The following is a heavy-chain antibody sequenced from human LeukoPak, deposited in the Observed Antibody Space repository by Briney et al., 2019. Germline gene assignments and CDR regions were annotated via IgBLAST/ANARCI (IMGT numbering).Heavy chain of an antibody. CDR2: FSATDGSA. J-gene: IGHJ3*01. Sequence: GGSLRLACAASGFTFSSYAMTWVRQAPGKGLEWVSAFSATDGSAQYAESVEGRFTISRDNSKNTLFLQMNSLGAEDTAVYYCATAKIAAAGTGAFDVWGQGTLVTVSS. CDR3: ATAKIAAAGTGAFDV. V-gene: IGHV3-23*01. CDR1: GFTFSSYA. D-gene: IGHD6-13*01.